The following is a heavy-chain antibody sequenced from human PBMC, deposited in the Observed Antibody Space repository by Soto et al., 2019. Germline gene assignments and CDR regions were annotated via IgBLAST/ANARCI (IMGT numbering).Heavy chain of an antibody. D-gene: IGHD3-16*01. V-gene: IGHV3-23*01. CDR3: VKGSNEYRPYYFDY. CDR1: GFTFSKFA. CDR2: ISGSGDST. J-gene: IGHJ4*02. Sequence: PGGSLRLSCTVSGFTFSKFAMSWVRQAPGKGLEWVSAISGSGDSTYYADSVKGRFFISRDNSKNTLSLQMNSLRAEDTALYHCVKGSNEYRPYYFDYWGQGSLVTVSS.